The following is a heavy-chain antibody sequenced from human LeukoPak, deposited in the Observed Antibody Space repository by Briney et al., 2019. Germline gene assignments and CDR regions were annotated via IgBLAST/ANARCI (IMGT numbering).Heavy chain of an antibody. CDR1: GGSISSGGYY. D-gene: IGHD2-2*01. Sequence: SETLSLTCTVSGGSISSGGYYWSWIRQHPGKGLEWIGYIYYSGSTYYNPSLKSRVTISVDTSKNQFSLKLSSVTAADTAVYYCARGRGYCSSTSCYHYYYYGMDVWGQGTTVTVSS. J-gene: IGHJ6*02. CDR3: ARGRGYCSSTSCYHYYYYGMDV. CDR2: IYYSGST. V-gene: IGHV4-31*03.